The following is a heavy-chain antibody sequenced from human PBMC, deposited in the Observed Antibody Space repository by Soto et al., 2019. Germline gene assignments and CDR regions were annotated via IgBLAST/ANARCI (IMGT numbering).Heavy chain of an antibody. CDR2: ISGSGVST. V-gene: IGHV3-23*01. CDR1: GFTFSSYA. J-gene: IGHJ3*02. D-gene: IGHD2-2*01. Sequence: EPQLLESGGGLGHPGGSLRLSCAASGFTFSSYAMSWVRQAPGKGLEWVAAISGSGVSTYYADSVRGRSTISRDNSKQPVALKMNRLRAEDTAVYYCAKFYCISIMCQVPAAKSNGGFEIWGKGTLVTVS. CDR3: AKFYCISIMCQVPAAKSNGGFEI.